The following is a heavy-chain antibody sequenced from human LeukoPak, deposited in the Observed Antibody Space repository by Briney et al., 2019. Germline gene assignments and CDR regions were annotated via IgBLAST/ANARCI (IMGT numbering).Heavy chain of an antibody. CDR3: ARQYSSGWL. J-gene: IGHJ4*02. D-gene: IGHD6-19*01. CDR2: IYYSGST. CDR1: GGSISSSSYY. V-gene: IGHV4-39*01. Sequence: PSETLSLTCTVSGGSISSSSYYWGWIRQPPGKGLEWIGSIYYSGSTYYNPSLKSRVTISVDTSKNQFSLKLSSATAADTAVYYCARQYSSGWLWGQGTLVTVSS.